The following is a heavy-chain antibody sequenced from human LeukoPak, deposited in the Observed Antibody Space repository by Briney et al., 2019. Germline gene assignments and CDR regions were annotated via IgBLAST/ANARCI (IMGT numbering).Heavy chain of an antibody. CDR2: ISGSSRNT. J-gene: IGHJ3*02. D-gene: IGHD2-21*02. V-gene: IGHV3-48*02. Sequence: GGSLRLSCAASGFTVSSNYMSWVRQAPGKGLEWVSYISGSSRNTYYPDSVRGRFTISRDNAKNSLYLQMNSLRDEDTAVYYCARDGAAHCGGDCYSGAFDIWGQGTMVTVSS. CDR1: GFTVSSNY. CDR3: ARDGAAHCGGDCYSGAFDI.